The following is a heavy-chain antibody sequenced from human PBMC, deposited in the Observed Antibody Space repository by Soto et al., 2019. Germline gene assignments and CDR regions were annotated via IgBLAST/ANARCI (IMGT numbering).Heavy chain of an antibody. CDR1: GYNFTDFY. J-gene: IGHJ1*01. CDR3: VRGRSVLYLDL. D-gene: IGHD1-20*01. V-gene: IGHV1-2*02. CDR2: INPQNGGI. Sequence: GASVKVSCKSSGYNFTDFYIHWVRQAPGQRLEWVCWINPQNGGINNAQNFRGRVTISRDTSVNTSYLALDRPDFGDSAMYYCVRGRSVLYLDLWGRGTPVTVSS.